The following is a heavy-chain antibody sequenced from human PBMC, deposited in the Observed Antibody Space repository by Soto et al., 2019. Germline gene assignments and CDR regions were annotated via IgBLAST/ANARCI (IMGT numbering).Heavy chain of an antibody. CDR2: IYYSGSA. D-gene: IGHD5-12*01. Sequence: SETLSLTCTVSGGSISSGGYYWSWIRQHPGKGLEWIGYIYYSGSAYYNPSLKSRVTISVDTSKNQFSLKLSSVTAADTAVYYCAREVSSGYGGDWFDPWGQGTLVTVSS. CDR1: GGSISSGGYY. J-gene: IGHJ5*02. V-gene: IGHV4-31*03. CDR3: AREVSSGYGGDWFDP.